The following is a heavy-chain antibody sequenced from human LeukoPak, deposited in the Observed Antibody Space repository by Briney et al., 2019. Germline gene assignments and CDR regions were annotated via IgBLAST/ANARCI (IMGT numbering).Heavy chain of an antibody. CDR1: GGSVSSSIYY. V-gene: IGHV4-39*01. D-gene: IGHD3-9*01. Sequence: PSETLSLTCTVSGGSVSSSIYYWGWIHQPPGKGLEWIGSIYYSGSTSYNPSLKSRVTISVDTSKNQFSLKLTSVTAADTAVYYCASRNDILTGYVFDFWGQGTLVTVSS. J-gene: IGHJ4*02. CDR2: IYYSGST. CDR3: ASRNDILTGYVFDF.